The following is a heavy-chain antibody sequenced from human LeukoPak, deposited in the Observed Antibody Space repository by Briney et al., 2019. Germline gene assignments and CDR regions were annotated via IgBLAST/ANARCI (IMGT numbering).Heavy chain of an antibody. J-gene: IGHJ4*02. V-gene: IGHV3-23*01. D-gene: IGHD6-6*01. Sequence: PGGSLRLSCTATGFTFGVFGMAWVRQAPGQGLEWVSTISADGNNIHQADSVKGRFAISRDNSGGTLYLQMNSLRAEDTAIYYCAKDAGPQQLVFFDSWGQGTLVAVSS. CDR2: ISADGNNI. CDR1: GFTFGVFG. CDR3: AKDAGPQQLVFFDS.